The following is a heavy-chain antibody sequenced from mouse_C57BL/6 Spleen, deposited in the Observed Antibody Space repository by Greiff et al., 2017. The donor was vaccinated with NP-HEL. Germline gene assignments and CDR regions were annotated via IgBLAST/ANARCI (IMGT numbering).Heavy chain of an antibody. V-gene: IGHV5-16*01. Sequence: EVKLMESEGGLVQPGSSMKLSCTASGFTFSDYYMAWVRQVPEKGLEWVANINYDGSSTYYLDSLKSRFIISRDNAKNILYLQMSSLKSEDTATYYCARGGPYGSFDYWGQGTTLTVSS. D-gene: IGHD1-1*01. CDR3: ARGGPYGSFDY. CDR1: GFTFSDYY. CDR2: INYDGSST. J-gene: IGHJ2*01.